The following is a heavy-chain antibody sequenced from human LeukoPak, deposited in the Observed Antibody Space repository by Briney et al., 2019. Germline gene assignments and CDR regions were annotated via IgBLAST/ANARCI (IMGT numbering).Heavy chain of an antibody. D-gene: IGHD1-26*01. J-gene: IGHJ5*02. CDR1: GGSINSGY. CDR3: AKEVGWFDP. V-gene: IGHV4-59*12. CDR2: IYYSGST. Sequence: SATLSLTCTVSGGSINSGYWSWIRQPPGKGLEWIGYIYYSGSTNYNPSLKSRVTMSVDTSKNQFSLKLSSVTAADTAVYYCAKEVGWFDPWGQGTLVTVSS.